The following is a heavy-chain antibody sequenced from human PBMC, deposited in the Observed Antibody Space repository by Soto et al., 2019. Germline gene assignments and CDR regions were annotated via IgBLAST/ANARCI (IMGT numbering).Heavy chain of an antibody. CDR2: IKQDGSEK. Sequence: GGSLRLSCAASGFTFSSYWMSWVRQAPGKGLEWVANIKQDGSEKYYVDSVKGRFTISRDNAKNSLYLQMNSLRAEDTAVYYCARGQNYDFWSGYYDAFDIWGQGTMVTVSS. CDR3: ARGQNYDFWSGYYDAFDI. CDR1: GFTFSSYW. J-gene: IGHJ3*02. V-gene: IGHV3-7*01. D-gene: IGHD3-3*01.